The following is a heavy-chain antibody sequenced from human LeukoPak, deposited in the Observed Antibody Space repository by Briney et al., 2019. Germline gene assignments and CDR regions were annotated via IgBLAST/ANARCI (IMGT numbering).Heavy chain of an antibody. V-gene: IGHV4-34*01. J-gene: IGHJ4*02. CDR1: GGSFSVYY. CDR3: ARGLGGSSGWYANY. CDR2: INHSGST. Sequence: SETLSLTCAVYGGSFSVYYWSWIRQPPGKGLEGIGEINHSGSTNYNPSLKSRVTISVDTSKNQFSLKLSSVTAADTAVYYCARGLGGSSGWYANYWGQGTLVTVSS. D-gene: IGHD6-19*01.